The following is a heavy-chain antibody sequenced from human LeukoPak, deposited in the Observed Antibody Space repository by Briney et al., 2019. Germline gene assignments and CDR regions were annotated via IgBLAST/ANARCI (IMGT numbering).Heavy chain of an antibody. CDR2: ISSSSSYI. Sequence: GGSLRLSCAASGFTFSSYSMNWVRQAPGKGLEWVSSISSSSSYIYYADSVKGRFTIARDNAKNSLYLQMNSLRADDTAVYYCARDFTYYYDTSGYYYFDYWGQGTLVTVSS. CDR3: ARDFTYYYDTSGYYYFDY. CDR1: GFTFSSYS. V-gene: IGHV3-21*01. J-gene: IGHJ4*02. D-gene: IGHD3-22*01.